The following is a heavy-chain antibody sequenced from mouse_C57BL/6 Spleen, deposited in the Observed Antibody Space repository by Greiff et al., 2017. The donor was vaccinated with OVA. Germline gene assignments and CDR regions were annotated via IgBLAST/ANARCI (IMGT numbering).Heavy chain of an antibody. CDR3: AREDGGGFAY. D-gene: IGHD2-3*01. Sequence: EVQVVESGGGLVKPGGSLKLSCAASGFTFSSYAMSWVRQTPETRLEWVATISAGGSYTSYPHNVKGRFTLSRDKAKTTLYLQMSHLKSEDTAVYYCAREDGGGFAYWGQGTLVTVAA. CDR1: GFTFSSYA. V-gene: IGHV5-4*01. CDR2: ISAGGSYT. J-gene: IGHJ3*01.